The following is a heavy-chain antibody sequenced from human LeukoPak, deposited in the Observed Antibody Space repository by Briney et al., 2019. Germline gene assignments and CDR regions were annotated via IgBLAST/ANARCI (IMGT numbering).Heavy chain of an antibody. D-gene: IGHD3-3*01. CDR1: GFIFNTYA. CDR3: AKLASNYDFWSASDY. V-gene: IGHV3-30*02. J-gene: IGHJ4*02. Sequence: GGSLRLSCAASGFIFNTYAMNWVRQAPGKGLEWVAFIRYDGSDKYYVDSVKGRFTVSRDNSKNTLYLQMSSLRPEDTAVYYCAKLASNYDFWSASDYWGQGTLVSVSS. CDR2: IRYDGSDK.